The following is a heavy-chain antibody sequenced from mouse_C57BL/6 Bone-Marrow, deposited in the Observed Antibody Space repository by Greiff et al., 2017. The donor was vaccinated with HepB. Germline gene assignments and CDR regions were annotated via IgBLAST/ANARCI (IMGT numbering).Heavy chain of an antibody. D-gene: IGHD2-1*01. CDR2: IYPGSGST. V-gene: IGHV1-55*01. CDR1: GYTFTSYW. J-gene: IGHJ2*01. CDR3: ARGGVNYGNYDFDY. Sequence: QVQLKESGAELVKPGASVKMSCKASGYTFTSYWITWVKQRPGQGLEWIGDIYPGSGSTNYNEKFKSKATLTVDTSSSTAYMQLSSLTSEDSAVYYCARGGVNYGNYDFDYWGQGTTLTVSS.